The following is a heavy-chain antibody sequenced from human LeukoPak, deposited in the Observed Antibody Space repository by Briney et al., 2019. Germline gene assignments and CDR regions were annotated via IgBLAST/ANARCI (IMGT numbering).Heavy chain of an antibody. CDR2: IYYSGRT. J-gene: IGHJ4*02. CDR1: GGSISSSSYY. Sequence: SETLSLTCTVSGGSISSSSYYWGWIRQPPGTGLEWIASIYYSGRTYYNPSLKSRGTISVDTPKNQFSLKLSSVTAADTAVYFCAGHPYDSSGSYYFDYWGQGTLVTVSS. D-gene: IGHD3-22*01. V-gene: IGHV4-39*01. CDR3: AGHPYDSSGSYYFDY.